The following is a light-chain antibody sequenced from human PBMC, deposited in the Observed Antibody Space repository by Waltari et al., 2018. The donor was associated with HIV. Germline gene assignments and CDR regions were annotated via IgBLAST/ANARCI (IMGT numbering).Light chain of an antibody. CDR3: CAYAGSTTYVI. J-gene: IGLJ2*01. V-gene: IGLV2-23*02. CDR2: EVI. Sequence: QSALTQPASVSGSPGQSITISCTGTSSDVGGYNLVSWYQQHPGKAPKLMIYEVIKRPSGVSNRFSGSKSGNMASLTISGLQAEDEADYYCCAYAGSTTYVIFGGGTKLTVL. CDR1: SSDVGGYNL.